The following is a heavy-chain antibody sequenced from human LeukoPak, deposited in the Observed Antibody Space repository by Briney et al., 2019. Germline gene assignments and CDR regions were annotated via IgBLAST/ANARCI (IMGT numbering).Heavy chain of an antibody. J-gene: IGHJ4*02. CDR2: IYTSGST. CDR3: ARVITDYYDSSGYSDYFDY. D-gene: IGHD3-22*01. Sequence: SETLSLTCAVSGYSISSGYYWSWIRQPAGKGLEWIGRIYTSGSTNYNPSLKSRVTISVDTSKNQFSLKLSSVTAADTAVYYCARVITDYYDSSGYSDYFDYWGQGTLVTVSS. V-gene: IGHV4-61*02. CDR1: GYSISSGYY.